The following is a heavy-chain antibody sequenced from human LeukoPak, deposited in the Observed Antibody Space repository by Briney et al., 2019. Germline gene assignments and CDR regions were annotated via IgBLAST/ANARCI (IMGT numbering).Heavy chain of an antibody. V-gene: IGHV3-30*18. CDR2: ISYDGSNK. D-gene: IGHD5-18*01. J-gene: IGHJ4*02. CDR3: AKTLHSYGYWYYFDY. Sequence: GGSLRLSCAASGFTFSRSGIHWVRQAPGKGLEWVAVISYDGSNKYYADSVKGRFTISRDNSKNTLYLQMNSLRAEDTAVYYCAKTLHSYGYWYYFDYWGQGTLVTVSS. CDR1: GFTFSRSG.